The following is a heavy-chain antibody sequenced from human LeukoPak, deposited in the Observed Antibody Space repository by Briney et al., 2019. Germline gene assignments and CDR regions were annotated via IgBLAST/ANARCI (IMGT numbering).Heavy chain of an antibody. V-gene: IGHV1-24*01. CDR3: ETSIRYFNSDAFDI. D-gene: IGHD3-9*01. J-gene: IGHJ3*02. CDR1: GYTLTELS. Sequence: ASVKVSCKVSGYTLTELSMHWVRQAPGKGLEWMGGFDPEDGETIYAQKFQGRVTMTEDTSTDTAYMELSSLRSEDTAFYYAETSIRYFNSDAFDIWGQGTMVTVSS. CDR2: FDPEDGET.